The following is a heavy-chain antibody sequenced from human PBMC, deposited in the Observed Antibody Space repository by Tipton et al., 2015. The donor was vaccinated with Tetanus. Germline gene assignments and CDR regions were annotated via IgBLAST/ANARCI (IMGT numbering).Heavy chain of an antibody. CDR1: GGSLSTSH. Sequence: LRLSCTVSGGSLSTSHWAWIRQPPGKGLEWVGKITYSRTTNYNSSLKSRVTISLDTSTSQFSLKLTSATAADTAVYFCARANYEFPKKGPFDYWGPGSLVIVSS. V-gene: IGHV4-59*01. J-gene: IGHJ4*02. D-gene: IGHD3-3*01. CDR2: ITYSRTT. CDR3: ARANYEFPKKGPFDY.